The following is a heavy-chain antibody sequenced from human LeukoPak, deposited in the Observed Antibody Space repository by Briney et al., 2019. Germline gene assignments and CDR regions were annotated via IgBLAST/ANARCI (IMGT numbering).Heavy chain of an antibody. CDR3: ARDLGCSSTSCQGVY. CDR2: IIPIFGTA. J-gene: IGHJ4*02. Sequence: SVKVSCKASGGTFSSYAISWVRQAPGQGLEWMGGIIPIFGTANYAQKFQGRVTITADESTSTAYMELSSLRSEDTAVYYCARDLGCSSTSCQGVYWGQGTLVTVSS. V-gene: IGHV1-69*13. D-gene: IGHD2-2*01. CDR1: GGTFSSYA.